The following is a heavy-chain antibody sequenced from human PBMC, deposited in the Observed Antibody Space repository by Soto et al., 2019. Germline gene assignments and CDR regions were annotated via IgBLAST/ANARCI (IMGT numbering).Heavy chain of an antibody. Sequence: ASVKVSCKTSGYSFSSYGISWVRQAPGEGLEWMGWISAHNGKTNYTQKFQGRLTMTTDTSTSTVHMELRSLRAEDTAVYYCAGTSRYTSSWHFDYWGQGTLVTVSS. J-gene: IGHJ4*02. D-gene: IGHD6-13*01. V-gene: IGHV1-18*01. CDR3: AGTSRYTSSWHFDY. CDR1: GYSFSSYG. CDR2: ISAHNGKT.